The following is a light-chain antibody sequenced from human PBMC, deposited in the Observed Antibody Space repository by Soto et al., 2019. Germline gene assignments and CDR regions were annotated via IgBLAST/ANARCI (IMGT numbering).Light chain of an antibody. J-gene: IGKJ1*01. CDR3: LQGTHWPWT. CDR1: QSLVDSDGNTY. V-gene: IGKV2-30*01. Sequence: DVVVTQSPLALPVTLGQPASISCRSTQSLVDSDGNTYLTWLQQRPGQSPRRLIYKVSNRDSGVRDRFSGSGSGTDFTLKISGVEAEDVGVYYCLQGTHWPWTLGQGTQVEIK. CDR2: KVS.